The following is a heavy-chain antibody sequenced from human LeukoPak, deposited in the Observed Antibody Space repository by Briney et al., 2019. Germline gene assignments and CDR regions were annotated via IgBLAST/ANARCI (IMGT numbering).Heavy chain of an antibody. CDR1: GYTFTGYY. CDR2: INPNSGGT. V-gene: IGHV1-2*02. J-gene: IGHJ4*02. Sequence: ASVKVSCKASGYTFTGYYMHWVRQAPGQGLEWMGWINPNSGGTNYAQKFQGRVTMTRDTSISTAYMELSRLRSDDTAVYYCARDITVRYYYDSSGLNYYLDYWGQGTLVTVSS. CDR3: ARDITVRYYYDSSGLNYYLDY. D-gene: IGHD3-22*01.